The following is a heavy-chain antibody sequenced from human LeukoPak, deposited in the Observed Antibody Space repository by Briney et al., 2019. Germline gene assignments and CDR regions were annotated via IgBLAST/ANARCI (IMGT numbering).Heavy chain of an antibody. J-gene: IGHJ3*02. CDR1: GGSITNYC. CDR3: AGQYQLLSILSAFDI. Sequence: SETLSLTCTVSGGSITNYCWSWLRQPAGEGLEWIGRMYTSGRTNYNPSLKGRVTMSVDTSKNQFSLNLSSVTAADTAVYYCAGQYQLLSILSAFDIWGQGTMVTVSS. D-gene: IGHD2-2*01. V-gene: IGHV4-4*07. CDR2: MYTSGRT.